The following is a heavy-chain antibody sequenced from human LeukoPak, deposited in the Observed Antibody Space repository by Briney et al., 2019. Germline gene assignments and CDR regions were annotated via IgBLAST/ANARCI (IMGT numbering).Heavy chain of an antibody. D-gene: IGHD3-9*01. CDR1: GGTFSSDA. CDR3: AGRLRYFDQRAFDI. Sequence: PSVKVSCTASGGTFSSDAICWVRQAPGQGLEWMGGIIPIFGTADYAQKFQGRVTITADKSTSTAYMELSSLRSEDTAVYYCAGRLRYFDQRAFDIWGQGTMVTVSS. V-gene: IGHV1-69*06. J-gene: IGHJ3*02. CDR2: IIPIFGTA.